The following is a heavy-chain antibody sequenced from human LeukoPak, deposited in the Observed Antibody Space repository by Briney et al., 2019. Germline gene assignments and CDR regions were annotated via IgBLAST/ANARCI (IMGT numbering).Heavy chain of an antibody. CDR3: ARYQPWGFDY. J-gene: IGHJ4*02. CDR1: DGSISSSSYY. V-gene: IGHV4-39*07. D-gene: IGHD2-2*01. Sequence: SETLSLTCTVSDGSISSSSYYWGWIRQPPGKGLEWIGSIYYSGSTYYNPSLKSRVTISVDTSKNQFSLKLSSVTAADTAVYYCARYQPWGFDYWGQGTLVTVSS. CDR2: IYYSGST.